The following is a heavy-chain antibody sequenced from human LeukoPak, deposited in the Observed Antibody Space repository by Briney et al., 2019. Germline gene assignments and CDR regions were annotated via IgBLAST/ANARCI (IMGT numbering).Heavy chain of an antibody. CDR1: GFTFSSFW. J-gene: IGHJ4*02. V-gene: IGHV3-74*01. CDR2: ISSDGSGT. Sequence: GGSLRLPCATSGFTFSSFWMHWVRQTPGKGLVWVSRISSDGSGTTYADSVKGRFTISRDNAKNSLYLQMNSLRAEDTAVYYCARGGEDGESNTNYWGQGTLVTVSS. CDR3: ARGGEDGESNTNY. D-gene: IGHD3-10*01.